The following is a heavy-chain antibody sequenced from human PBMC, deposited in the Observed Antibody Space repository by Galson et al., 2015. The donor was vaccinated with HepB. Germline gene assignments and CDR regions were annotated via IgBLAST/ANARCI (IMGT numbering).Heavy chain of an antibody. Sequence: SLRLSCAASGFTFSDYYVDWVRQAPGKGLEWVAVISYDGSNKYYADSVKGRFTISRDNSKNTLYLQMNSLRAEDTAVYYCAKGGGELPGWGQGTLVTVSS. J-gene: IGHJ4*02. V-gene: IGHV3-30*18. CDR2: ISYDGSNK. CDR3: AKGGGELPG. CDR1: GFTFSDYY. D-gene: IGHD1-26*01.